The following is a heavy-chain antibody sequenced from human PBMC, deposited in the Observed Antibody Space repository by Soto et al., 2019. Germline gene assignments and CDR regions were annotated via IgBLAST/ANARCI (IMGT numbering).Heavy chain of an antibody. J-gene: IGHJ4*02. Sequence: SETLTLTSSVSGGSISGYYWSWIRQTPEKGLEWIGYIYYSGSTNYNPSLKSRVTMLIDMSKNQFSLKLTSVSAADTAVYYCAAAPRYWGQGILVTVSS. D-gene: IGHD2-15*01. CDR3: AAAPRY. V-gene: IGHV4-59*01. CDR2: IYYSGST. CDR1: GGSISGYY.